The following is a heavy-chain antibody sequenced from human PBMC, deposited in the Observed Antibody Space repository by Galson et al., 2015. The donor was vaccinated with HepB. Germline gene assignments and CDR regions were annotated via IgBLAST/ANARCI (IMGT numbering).Heavy chain of an antibody. CDR3: ARGGIAVAGIFLSGAFDI. CDR2: IIPIFGTA. CDR1: GGTLSSYA. V-gene: IGHV1-69*05. J-gene: IGHJ3*02. D-gene: IGHD6-19*01. Sequence: SVTVSCKASGGTLSSYAISWVRQAPGQGLEWMGGIIPIFGTANYAQKFQGRVTMTRDTSTSTVYMELSSLRSEDTAVYYCARGGIAVAGIFLSGAFDIWGQGTMVTVSS.